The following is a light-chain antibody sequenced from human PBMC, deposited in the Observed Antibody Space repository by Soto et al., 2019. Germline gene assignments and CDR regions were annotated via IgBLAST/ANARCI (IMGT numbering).Light chain of an antibody. CDR2: NNN. Sequence: QSVLTQPPSASGTPGQRVTISCSGSSSNIASNTVNWYQQLPGTAPKLLIYNNNHRPSGVLDRFSGSKSGTSVSLAISGLQSEDEADYYCAAWDDSLNGPLFGGGTKVTVL. V-gene: IGLV1-44*01. CDR1: SSNIASNT. J-gene: IGLJ2*01. CDR3: AAWDDSLNGPL.